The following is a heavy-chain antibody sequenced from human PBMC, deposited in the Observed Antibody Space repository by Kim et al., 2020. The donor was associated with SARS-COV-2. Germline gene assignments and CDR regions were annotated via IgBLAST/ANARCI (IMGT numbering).Heavy chain of an antibody. V-gene: IGHV4-34*01. CDR3: ARVGGGSGSYSAYYFDY. Sequence: LKSRVTISVDTSKNQFSLKLSSVTAADTAVYYCARVGGGSGSYSAYYFDYWGQGTLVTVSS. D-gene: IGHD3-10*01. J-gene: IGHJ4*02.